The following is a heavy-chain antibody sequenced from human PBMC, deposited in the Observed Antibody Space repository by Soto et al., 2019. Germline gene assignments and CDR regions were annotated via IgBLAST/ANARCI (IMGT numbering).Heavy chain of an antibody. D-gene: IGHD3-9*01. CDR2: INQDGRQT. CDR1: GITFSDYW. CDR3: TTVLRYFDWDAFDI. V-gene: IGHV3-7*01. J-gene: IGHJ3*02. Sequence: GGSLRLSCSASGITFSDYWMSWVRQAPGKGLEWVANINQDGRQTLYLESVKGRFSISRDNAKNSMYLQMTSLRAEDTAVYYCTTVLRYFDWDAFDIWGQGTMVTVSS.